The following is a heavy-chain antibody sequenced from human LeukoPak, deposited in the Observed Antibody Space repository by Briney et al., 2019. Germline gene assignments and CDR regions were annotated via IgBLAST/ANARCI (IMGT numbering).Heavy chain of an antibody. CDR2: ISYDGSNK. V-gene: IGHV3-30*04. Sequence: PGRSLRLSCAASGFTFSSYAMHWVRQSPGKGLEWVAVISYDGSNKYYADSVKGRFTISRDNSKNTLYLQMNSLRPEDTAVYYCARDFNFSWAKLDSWGQGTLVTVSS. D-gene: IGHD2/OR15-2a*01. CDR1: GFTFSSYA. CDR3: ARDFNFSWAKLDS. J-gene: IGHJ4*02.